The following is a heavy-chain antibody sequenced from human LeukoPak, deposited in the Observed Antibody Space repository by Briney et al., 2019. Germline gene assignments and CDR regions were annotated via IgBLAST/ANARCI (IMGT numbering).Heavy chain of an antibody. CDR3: ARGRGGDNSNWFDP. CDR1: GFTFSDYS. V-gene: IGHV3-21*01. Sequence: GGSLRLSCAVSGFTFSDYSMNWVRQAPGKGLEWVSAIIKSGSHIYYADSVKGRFTISRDNANNSLYLQMTGLRDEDTAVYYCARGRGGDNSNWFDPWGPGTLVTVSS. CDR2: IIKSGSHI. D-gene: IGHD4-23*01. J-gene: IGHJ5*02.